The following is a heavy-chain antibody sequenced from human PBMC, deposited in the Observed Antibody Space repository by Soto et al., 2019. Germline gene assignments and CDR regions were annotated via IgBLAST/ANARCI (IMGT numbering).Heavy chain of an antibody. Sequence: GASVKVSCKGSGNTFTYVYLHWVRQAPGQALELMGWITPFKGNTKYAQKFQDGVTFTGDMSLNTAYMELSSLRSYDKAMFYCASGRYDASGYFDSWGQGTLVTVSS. D-gene: IGHD3-22*01. CDR3: ASGRYDASGYFDS. CDR2: ITPFKGNT. V-gene: IGHV1-45*02. CDR1: GNTFTYVY. J-gene: IGHJ4*02.